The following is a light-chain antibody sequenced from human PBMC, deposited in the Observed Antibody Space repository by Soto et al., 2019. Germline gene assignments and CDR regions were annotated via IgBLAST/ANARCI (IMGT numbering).Light chain of an antibody. J-gene: IGLJ1*01. Sequence: QSVLTQPASVSGSPGQSVTISCTGPRSDIGDSNFISWYQHSPGKAPRLMIYHVTYRPSGVSNRYSGSKSGNSASLTISGLQADDEADYYCCSLTTSHTYVFGSGTKVIAL. V-gene: IGLV2-14*03. CDR2: HVT. CDR1: RSDIGDSNF. CDR3: CSLTTSHTYV.